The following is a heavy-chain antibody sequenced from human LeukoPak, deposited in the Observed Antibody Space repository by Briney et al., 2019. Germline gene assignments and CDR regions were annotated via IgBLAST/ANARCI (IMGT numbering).Heavy chain of an antibody. J-gene: IGHJ3*02. CDR1: GFTFSSYS. Sequence: PGGSLRLSCAASGFTFSSYSMNWVRQAPGKGLEWVSSISSSSSYIYYADSVKGRFTISRDNAKNSLYLQMNSLRAEDTAVYYCAGDMWDTAMVPDAFDIWGQGTMVTVSS. CDR2: ISSSSSYI. D-gene: IGHD5-18*01. V-gene: IGHV3-21*01. CDR3: AGDMWDTAMVPDAFDI.